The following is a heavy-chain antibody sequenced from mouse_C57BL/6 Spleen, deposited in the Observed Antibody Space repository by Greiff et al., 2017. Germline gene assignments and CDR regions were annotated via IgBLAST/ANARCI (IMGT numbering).Heavy chain of an antibody. CDR3: ARCYYGSSYCWYFDV. J-gene: IGHJ1*03. D-gene: IGHD1-1*01. Sequence: QVQLQQSGAELAKPGASVKLSCKDSGYTFTSYWMQWVKQRPGQGLEWIGEIDPSDSYTNYNQKFKGKATLTVDTSSSTAYMQLSSLTSEDSAVYYCARCYYGSSYCWYFDVWGTGTTVTVSS. V-gene: IGHV1-50*01. CDR2: IDPSDSYT. CDR1: GYTFTSYW.